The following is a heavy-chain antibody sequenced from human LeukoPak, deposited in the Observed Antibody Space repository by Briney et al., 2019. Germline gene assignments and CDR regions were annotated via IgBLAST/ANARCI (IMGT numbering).Heavy chain of an antibody. D-gene: IGHD5-18*01. J-gene: IGHJ5*02. CDR3: ATTLEDSYGYGWFDP. CDR1: GGSIRSYY. V-gene: IGHV4-59*08. Sequence: SETLSLTCTVSGGSIRSYYWNWIRQPPGKGLEWIGYIHYSGSTNYNPSLRSRVTISIDTSKNQFSLKLTSVTAADTAVYYCATTLEDSYGYGWFDPWGQGTLVTVSS. CDR2: IHYSGST.